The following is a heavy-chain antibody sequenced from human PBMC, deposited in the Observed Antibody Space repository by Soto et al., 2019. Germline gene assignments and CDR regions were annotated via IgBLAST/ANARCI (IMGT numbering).Heavy chain of an antibody. CDR3: ARVRDWFDP. CDR2: IDHSGYT. J-gene: IGHJ5*02. Sequence: SETLSLTCAVYGRSFSGYYWNWIRQPPGKGLEWIGEIDHSGYTNYNPSLKSRVTISVDTSKNQFSLRLTSVTAADTAVYYCARVRDWFDPWGQGTLVTVSS. D-gene: IGHD3-3*01. CDR1: GRSFSGYY. V-gene: IGHV4-34*01.